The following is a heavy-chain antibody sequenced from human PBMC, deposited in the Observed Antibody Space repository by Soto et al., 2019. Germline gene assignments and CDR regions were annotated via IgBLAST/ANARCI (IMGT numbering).Heavy chain of an antibody. CDR1: GGSISSYY. J-gene: IGHJ4*02. CDR2: IYYSGST. Sequence: QVQLQESGPGLVKPSETLSLTCTVSGGSISSYYWSWIRQPPGKGLEWIGYIYYSGSTNYNPSLKSRVTIAVDTSKHPFSRKLSSVTAAATAVYYCARLPYPYYYDSSGQRGAGYWGQGTLVTVSS. CDR3: ARLPYPYYYDSSGQRGAGY. V-gene: IGHV4-59*08. D-gene: IGHD3-22*01.